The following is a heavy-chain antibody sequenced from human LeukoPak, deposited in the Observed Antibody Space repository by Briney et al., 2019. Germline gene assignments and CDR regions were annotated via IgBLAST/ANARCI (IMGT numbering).Heavy chain of an antibody. D-gene: IGHD2-2*01. Sequence: PGGSLRLSCAVSGFTFSNYWMSWVRQAPGKGLEWVAVIWFDGSNKHYADSVKGRFTISRDNSENTLYLQMNSLRAEDTAVYYCARDPSYCSSTSCYVGSPLYYYYPMDVWGQGTTVTVSS. V-gene: IGHV3-33*08. J-gene: IGHJ6*02. CDR3: ARDPSYCSSTSCYVGSPLYYYYPMDV. CDR2: IWFDGSNK. CDR1: GFTFSNYW.